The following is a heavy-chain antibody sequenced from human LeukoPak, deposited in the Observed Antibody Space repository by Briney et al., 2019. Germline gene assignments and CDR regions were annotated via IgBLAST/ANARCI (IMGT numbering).Heavy chain of an antibody. CDR3: ARRQRGVGATIRTISGYFQH. Sequence: SETLSLTCAVYGGSFSGYYWSWIRQPPGKGLEWIGEINHSGSTNYNPSLKSRVTISVDTSKNQFSLKLSSVTAADTAVYYCARRQRGVGATIRTISGYFQHWGQGTLVTVSS. V-gene: IGHV4-34*01. D-gene: IGHD1-26*01. J-gene: IGHJ1*01. CDR2: INHSGST. CDR1: GGSFSGYY.